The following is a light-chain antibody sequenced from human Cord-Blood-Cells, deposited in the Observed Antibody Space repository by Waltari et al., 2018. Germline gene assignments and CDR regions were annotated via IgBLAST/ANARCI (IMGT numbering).Light chain of an antibody. Sequence: QSALTQPASVSGSPGQSITISCTGTSSDVGSYNLVSWYQQHPGKAPKLMIYEGSKRPSGGSYRFSGSKSGNTASLKISGLQAEDEADYYCCSYAGSSTYVVFGGGTKLTVL. V-gene: IGLV2-23*01. CDR1: SSDVGSYNL. J-gene: IGLJ2*01. CDR3: CSYAGSSTYVV. CDR2: EGS.